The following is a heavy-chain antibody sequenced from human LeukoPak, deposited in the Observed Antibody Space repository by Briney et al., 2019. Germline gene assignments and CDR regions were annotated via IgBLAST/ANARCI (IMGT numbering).Heavy chain of an antibody. D-gene: IGHD3-3*01. Sequence: SGGSLRLSCAASGFTFSSYWMSWVRQAPGKGLEWVANIKQDGSEKYYVDSVKGRFTISSDNAKNSLYLQMNSLRAEDTAVYYCARAIPYGSITIFGVVIRRGSWFDPWGQGTLVTVSS. CDR3: ARAIPYGSITIFGVVIRRGSWFDP. CDR1: GFTFSSYW. J-gene: IGHJ5*02. CDR2: IKQDGSEK. V-gene: IGHV3-7*03.